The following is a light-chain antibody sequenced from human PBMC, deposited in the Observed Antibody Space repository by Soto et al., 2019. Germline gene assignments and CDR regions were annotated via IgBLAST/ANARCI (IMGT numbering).Light chain of an antibody. V-gene: IGKV3-20*01. Sequence: DIVLTQSPGTLSLSPGDIATVSCRASQSLSSNYLAWYQQKPGQAPKLLIYGASRRATDIPDRFSGSGSGTDFALTITRLEPADFAVYFCQQYDTFPRTFGQGTKVEIQ. J-gene: IGKJ1*01. CDR2: GAS. CDR3: QQYDTFPRT. CDR1: QSLSSNY.